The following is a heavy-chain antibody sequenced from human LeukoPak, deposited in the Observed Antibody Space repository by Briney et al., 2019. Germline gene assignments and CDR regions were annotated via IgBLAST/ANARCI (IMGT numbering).Heavy chain of an antibody. Sequence: ASVKVSCKASEGTFSSYAISWVRQAPGQGLEWMGGIIPIFGTANYAQKFQGRVTITADKSTSTAYMELSSLRSEDTAVYYCARELGGYDYGDYVDYYYYGMDVWGQGTTVTVSS. J-gene: IGHJ6*02. D-gene: IGHD4-17*01. CDR1: EGTFSSYA. V-gene: IGHV1-69*06. CDR3: ARELGGYDYGDYVDYYYYGMDV. CDR2: IIPIFGTA.